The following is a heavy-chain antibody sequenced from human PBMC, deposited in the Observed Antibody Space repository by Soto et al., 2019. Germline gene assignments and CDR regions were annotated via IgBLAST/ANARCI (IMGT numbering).Heavy chain of an antibody. CDR3: ERVRWSRIAARGSADYYYYMDV. J-gene: IGHJ6*03. V-gene: IGHV1-18*01. CDR1: GYTFTSYG. D-gene: IGHD6-6*01. CDR2: ISAYNGNT. Sequence: QVQLVQSGAEVKKPGASVKVSCKASGYTFTSYGISWVRQAPGQGLEWMGWISAYNGNTNYAQKLQGRVTMTTDTSTSTAYMELRSLRSDDTAVYYCERVRWSRIAARGSADYYYYMDVWGKGTTVTVSS.